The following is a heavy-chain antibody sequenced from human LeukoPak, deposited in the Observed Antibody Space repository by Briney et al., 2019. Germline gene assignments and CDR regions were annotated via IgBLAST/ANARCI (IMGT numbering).Heavy chain of an antibody. J-gene: IGHJ4*02. CDR3: AAYSYGYLYYFDY. Sequence: ETLSLTCAVYGGSFSGYYWSWIRQPPGKGLEWIGEINHSGSTNYNPSLKSRVTISVDTSKNQFSLKLSSVTAADTAVYYCAAYSYGYLYYFDYWGQGTLVTVSS. CDR2: INHSGST. CDR1: GGSFSGYY. V-gene: IGHV4-34*01. D-gene: IGHD5-18*01.